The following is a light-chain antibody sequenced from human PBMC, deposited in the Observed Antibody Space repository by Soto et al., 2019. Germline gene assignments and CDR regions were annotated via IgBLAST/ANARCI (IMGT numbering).Light chain of an antibody. J-gene: IGKJ5*01. V-gene: IGKV3-11*01. CDR3: QQYAKSPIT. CDR2: EAS. CDR1: QSVSSS. Sequence: EIVLTQSPATLSLSPGERATLSCRASQSVSSSLAWYQQKLGQAPRLLIYEASDRATGIPARFSGSGSGTDFSLTISRLEPEDFAVFYCQQYAKSPITFGQGTRLEIK.